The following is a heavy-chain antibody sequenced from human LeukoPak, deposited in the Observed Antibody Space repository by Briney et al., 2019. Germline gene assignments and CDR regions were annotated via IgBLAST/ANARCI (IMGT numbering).Heavy chain of an antibody. V-gene: IGHV1-18*01. CDR2: ISAYNGKT. Sequence: ASVKVSCKSSGYTFSSYGITWVRQAPGQGLEWMGWISAYNGKTNYAQKFQGRVTMTTDTSTSTAYMELRSLRSDDTALYYCARKYNWNDEWLFDPWGQGTLVTVSS. J-gene: IGHJ5*02. CDR1: GYTFSSYG. D-gene: IGHD1-20*01. CDR3: ARKYNWNDEWLFDP.